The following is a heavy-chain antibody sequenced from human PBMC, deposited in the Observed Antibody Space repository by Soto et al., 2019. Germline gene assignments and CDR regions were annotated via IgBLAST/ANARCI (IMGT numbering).Heavy chain of an antibody. D-gene: IGHD3-3*01. J-gene: IGHJ4*02. V-gene: IGHV3-23*01. Sequence: EVQLLESGGGLVQPGGSLRLSCAASGFTFSSYAMSWVRQAPGKGLEWVSAISGSGGNTYYADSVKGRFTISRYNSKNTMYLQMNSLRAEDTAVYYCAKSFSPEYYDFWSGYLYYFDYWGQGTLVTVSS. CDR2: ISGSGGNT. CDR3: AKSFSPEYYDFWSGYLYYFDY. CDR1: GFTFSSYA.